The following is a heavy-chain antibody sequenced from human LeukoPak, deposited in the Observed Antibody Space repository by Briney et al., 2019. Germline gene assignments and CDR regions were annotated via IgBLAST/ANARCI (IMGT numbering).Heavy chain of an antibody. CDR2: IKQDGSEK. Sequence: GGSLRLSCAASGFTFSSYWMSWVRQAPGKGLEWVANIKQDGSEKYYVDSVKGRFTIPRDNAKNSLYLQMNSLRAEDTAVYYCAREGLCSSTSCARDAFDYWGQGTLVTVSS. V-gene: IGHV3-7*01. CDR3: AREGLCSSTSCARDAFDY. J-gene: IGHJ4*02. D-gene: IGHD2-2*01. CDR1: GFTFSSYW.